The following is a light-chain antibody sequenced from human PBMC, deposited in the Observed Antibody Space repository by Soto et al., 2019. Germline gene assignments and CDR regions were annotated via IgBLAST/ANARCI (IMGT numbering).Light chain of an antibody. Sequence: DIQMTQSPSSLSASVGDRVTITCRASQSISTYLNWYQQKAGLAPKLLIYAASTLQSGVPSRFSGSGSGTDFTLTISSLQPEDFATYYCQQLNSYPWTFGQGTKVDIK. J-gene: IGKJ1*01. CDR3: QQLNSYPWT. CDR1: QSISTY. CDR2: AAS. V-gene: IGKV1-39*01.